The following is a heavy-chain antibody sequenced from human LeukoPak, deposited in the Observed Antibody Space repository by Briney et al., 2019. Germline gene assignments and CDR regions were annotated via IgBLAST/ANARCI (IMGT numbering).Heavy chain of an antibody. CDR3: IIYIVVVPAAITEYC. J-gene: IGHJ4*02. D-gene: IGHD2-2*01. Sequence: PGGSLRLSCAASGFTFSNACMSWVRQAPGKGLEWVGRIKSKTDGGRTDYAAPVKGRFTISRDDSKNTLYLQMNSLKTEDTAVYYCIIYIVVVPAAITEYCWGQGTLVTVSS. V-gene: IGHV3-15*01. CDR1: GFTFSNAC. CDR2: IKSKTDGGRT.